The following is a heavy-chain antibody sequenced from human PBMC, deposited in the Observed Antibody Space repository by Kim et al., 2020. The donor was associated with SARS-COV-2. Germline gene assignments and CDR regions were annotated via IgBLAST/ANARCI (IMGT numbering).Heavy chain of an antibody. CDR2: ISSSSSTI. Sequence: GGSLRLSCAASGFTFSSYSMNWVRQAPGKGLEWVSYISSSSSTIYYADSVKGRFTISRDNAKNSLYLQMNSLRDEDTAVYYCARDRLDYYGSSFDYWGQGTLVTVSS. CDR1: GFTFSSYS. D-gene: IGHD3-10*01. CDR3: ARDRLDYYGSSFDY. V-gene: IGHV3-48*02. J-gene: IGHJ4*02.